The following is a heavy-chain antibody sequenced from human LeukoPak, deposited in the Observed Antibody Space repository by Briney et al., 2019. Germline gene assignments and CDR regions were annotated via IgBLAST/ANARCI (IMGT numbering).Heavy chain of an antibody. D-gene: IGHD1-26*01. CDR1: GFTFSSYS. V-gene: IGHV3-21*01. CDR3: ARDSGSYYVY. Sequence: GGSLRLSCAASGFTFSSYSMNWVRQAPGKGLEWVSSISSSSSHIYYADSVKGRFTISRDNAKNSLYLQMNSLRAEDTAVYYCARDSGSYYVYWGQGALVTVSS. J-gene: IGHJ4*02. CDR2: ISSSSSHI.